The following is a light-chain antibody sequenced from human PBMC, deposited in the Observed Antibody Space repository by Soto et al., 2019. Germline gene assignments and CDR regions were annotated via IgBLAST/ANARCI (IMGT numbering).Light chain of an antibody. CDR1: QSVSSTY. J-gene: IGKJ1*01. Sequence: EIVLTQSPSTLSLSPGERATLSCRTSQSVSSTYLAWYQQKPGQAPRLLIYGTSSRATDIPDRFSGSGSGTDFTLTISRLEPEDSAVYYCQQYGSSPWTFGQGTKVEIK. CDR2: GTS. V-gene: IGKV3-20*01. CDR3: QQYGSSPWT.